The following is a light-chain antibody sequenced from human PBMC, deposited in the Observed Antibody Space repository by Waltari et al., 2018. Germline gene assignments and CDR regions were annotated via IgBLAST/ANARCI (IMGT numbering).Light chain of an antibody. V-gene: IGKV3-20*01. CDR1: QSVNGR. CDR3: QQHGSLPAT. Sequence: EIVLTQSPGTPSLSPGERVTLSCRASQSVNGRLVWYQQKPGQAPRLLIYGTSSRATGIPDRFSGSGSGTDFSLTISRLEPEDFAVYYCQQHGSLPATFGQGTKVEVK. J-gene: IGKJ1*01. CDR2: GTS.